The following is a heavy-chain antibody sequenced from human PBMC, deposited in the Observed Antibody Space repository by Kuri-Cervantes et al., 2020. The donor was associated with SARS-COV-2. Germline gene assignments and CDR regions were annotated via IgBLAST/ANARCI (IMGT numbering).Heavy chain of an antibody. J-gene: IGHJ5*02. V-gene: IGHV4-39*01. CDR2: IYYSGST. D-gene: IGHD3-3*01. CDR1: GGSISSSSYY. Sequence: SETLSLTCTVSGGSISSSSYYWGWIRQPPGKGLEWIGSIYYSGSTCYNPSFKSRVTISVDTSKNQFSLKLSSVTAADTAVYYCARQMMSSITIFGVVITKNWFDPWGQGTLVTVSS. CDR3: ARQMMSSITIFGVVITKNWFDP.